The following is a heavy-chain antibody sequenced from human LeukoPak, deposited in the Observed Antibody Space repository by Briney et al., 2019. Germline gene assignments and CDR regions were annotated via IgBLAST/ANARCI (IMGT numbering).Heavy chain of an antibody. Sequence: ASVKVSCKASGYTFTDYYMQWVRQAPGQGLEWMGWINPNSGGTNYAQKFQGRVTITRDTAISTDYMELRRLRSDDTAVYYCARSYCSGGSCYSFDCWGQGTLVTVSS. D-gene: IGHD2-15*01. CDR2: INPNSGGT. V-gene: IGHV1-2*02. J-gene: IGHJ4*02. CDR1: GYTFTDYY. CDR3: ARSYCSGGSCYSFDC.